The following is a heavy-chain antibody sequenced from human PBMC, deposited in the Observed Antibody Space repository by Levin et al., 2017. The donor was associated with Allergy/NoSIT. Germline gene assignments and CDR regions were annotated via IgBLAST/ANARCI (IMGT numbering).Heavy chain of an antibody. J-gene: IGHJ4*02. D-gene: IGHD3-10*01. CDR3: ARDQGSYGSGSYLDY. V-gene: IGHV4-31*03. Sequence: SQTLSLTCTVSGGSISSGGYYWSWIRQHPGKGLEWIGYIYYSGSTYYNPSLKSRVAISVDTSKNQFSLKLSSVTAADTAVYYCARDQGSYGSGSYLDYWGQGTLVTVSS. CDR2: IYYSGST. CDR1: GGSISSGGYY.